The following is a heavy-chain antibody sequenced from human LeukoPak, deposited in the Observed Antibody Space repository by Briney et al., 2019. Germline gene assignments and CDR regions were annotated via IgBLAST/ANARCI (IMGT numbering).Heavy chain of an antibody. CDR2: ISDYNGNT. Sequence: ASVKVSCKASGYTFTSYGISWVRQAPGQGLEWMGWISDYNGNTNYAQKLQGRVTMTKDTSTSTAYMDLRSLRSDDTAMYYCARDPGGGGSFDYWGQGTLVTVSS. CDR1: GYTFTSYG. J-gene: IGHJ4*02. CDR3: ARDPGGGGSFDY. V-gene: IGHV1-18*01. D-gene: IGHD2-15*01.